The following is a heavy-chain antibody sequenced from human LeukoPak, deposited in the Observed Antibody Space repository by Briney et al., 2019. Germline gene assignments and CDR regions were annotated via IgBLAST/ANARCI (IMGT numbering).Heavy chain of an antibody. J-gene: IGHJ6*02. CDR3: ARETPNMGFGVVPSFYYYYGMDV. CDR1: GYTFTSYG. CDR2: ISAYNGNT. D-gene: IGHD3-3*01. V-gene: IGHV1-18*01. Sequence: ASVKVSCKASGYTFTSYGISWVRQAPGQGLEWMGWISAYNGNTNYAQKLQGRVTMTTDTSTSTAYMELRSLRSDDTAVYYCARETPNMGFGVVPSFYYYYGMDVWGQGTTVTVSS.